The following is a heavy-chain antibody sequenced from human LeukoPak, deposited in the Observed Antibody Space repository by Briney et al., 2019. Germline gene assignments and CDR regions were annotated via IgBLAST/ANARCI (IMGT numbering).Heavy chain of an antibody. Sequence: SETLSLTCTVSGGSISSYYWSWIRQPPGKGLEWIAYIYYSGSTNYNPSLKSRVTISVDTSKNQFSLKLNSVTAADTAVYYCARDRLRWPKIDYWGQGTLVTVSS. J-gene: IGHJ4*02. CDR3: ARDRLRWPKIDY. CDR2: IYYSGST. CDR1: GGSISSYY. V-gene: IGHV4-59*12. D-gene: IGHD4-23*01.